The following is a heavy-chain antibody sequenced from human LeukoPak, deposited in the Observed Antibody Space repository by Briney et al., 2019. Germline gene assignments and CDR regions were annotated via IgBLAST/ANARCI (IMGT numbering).Heavy chain of an antibody. D-gene: IGHD2-2*01. CDR1: GYTFTSYG. Sequence: ASVKVSCKASGYTFTSYGISWVRQAPGQGLEWMDWISAYNGNTNYAQNFQGRVTMTTDTSTSTAYMELRSLRSDDTAVYYCARDELSYQVLWDLDPWGQGTLVTVSS. CDR2: ISAYNGNT. V-gene: IGHV1-18*01. CDR3: ARDELSYQVLWDLDP. J-gene: IGHJ5*02.